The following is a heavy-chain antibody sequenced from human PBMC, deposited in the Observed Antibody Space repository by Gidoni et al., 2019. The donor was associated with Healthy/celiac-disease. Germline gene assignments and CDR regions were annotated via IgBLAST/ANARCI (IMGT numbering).Heavy chain of an antibody. J-gene: IGHJ5*02. V-gene: IGHV3-30*18. D-gene: IGHD2-15*01. CDR3: AKDSGVVVAATPSDWFDP. Sequence: QVQLVESGGGVVQPGRSLRLSCAASGFTSSSYGMHWVRQAPGKGLEWVAVISYDGSNKYYADSVKGRFTISRDNSKNTLYLQMNSLRAEDTAVYYCAKDSGVVVAATPSDWFDPWGQGTLVTVSS. CDR1: GFTSSSYG. CDR2: ISYDGSNK.